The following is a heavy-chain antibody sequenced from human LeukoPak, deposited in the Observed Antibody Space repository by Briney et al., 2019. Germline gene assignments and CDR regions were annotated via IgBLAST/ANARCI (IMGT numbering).Heavy chain of an antibody. J-gene: IGHJ4*02. CDR2: IDHSGST. Sequence: PSETLSLTCAVSGGSIINSNWWSWVRQPPGKGLEWIGEIDHSGSTSYNPSLKSRVTMSVDRSQNQFSLRLSTVTAADTAVYYCARDNRVVGATTFDYWGQGTLVTVSS. CDR3: ARDNRVVGATTFDY. D-gene: IGHD1-26*01. CDR1: GGSIINSNW. V-gene: IGHV4-4*02.